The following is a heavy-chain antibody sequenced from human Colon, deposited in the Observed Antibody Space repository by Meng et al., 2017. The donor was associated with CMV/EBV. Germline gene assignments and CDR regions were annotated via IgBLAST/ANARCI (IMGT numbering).Heavy chain of an antibody. J-gene: IGHJ6*02. CDR1: GFTFSEYD. Sequence: GESLKISCEASGFTFSEYDMNWVRQAPGKGLEWVAYISHNSRAIHYADSVEGRFTISRDNSKNTLYLQMNSLRAEDTAVYYCARGIDGPTVFGNGMDVWGQGTTVTVSS. CDR3: ARGIDGPTVFGNGMDV. D-gene: IGHD3-3*01. CDR2: ISHNSRAI. V-gene: IGHV3-48*01.